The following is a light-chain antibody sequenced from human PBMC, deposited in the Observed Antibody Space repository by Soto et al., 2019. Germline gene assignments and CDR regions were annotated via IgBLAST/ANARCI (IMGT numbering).Light chain of an antibody. CDR2: GAS. Sequence: IVLTQSPGTLSLSPGERATLSCRASESVTSNQIAWYQQKPGQAPRLLIYGASTRASGVPDRISGSGSGTDVTLTISALESEDSAVYYFQRYRASRGTFGQGTKVEIK. V-gene: IGKV3-20*01. CDR1: ESVTSNQ. CDR3: QRYRASRGT. J-gene: IGKJ2*01.